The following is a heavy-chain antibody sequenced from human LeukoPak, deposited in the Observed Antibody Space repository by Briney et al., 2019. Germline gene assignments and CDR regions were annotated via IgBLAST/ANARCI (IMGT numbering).Heavy chain of an antibody. CDR1: GFTFSSYA. J-gene: IGHJ4*02. CDR3: AKDRVTAAGYYFDY. D-gene: IGHD6-13*01. V-gene: IGHV3-30-3*01. Sequence: GGSLRLSCAASGFTFSSYAMHWVRQAPGKGLEWVAVISYDGSNKYYADSVKGRFTISRDNSKNTLYLQMTSPRAEDTAVYYCAKDRVTAAGYYFDYWGQGTLVTVSS. CDR2: ISYDGSNK.